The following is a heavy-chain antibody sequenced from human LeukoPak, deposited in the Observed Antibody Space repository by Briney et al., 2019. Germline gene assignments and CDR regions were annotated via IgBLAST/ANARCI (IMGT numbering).Heavy chain of an antibody. CDR1: GGSFSGYY. V-gene: IGHV4-34*01. CDR2: INHSGST. D-gene: IGHD6-13*01. Sequence: SETLSPTRAVYGGSFSGYYWSWIRQPPGKGLEWIGEINHSGSTNYNPSLKSRVTISVDTSKNQFSLKLSSVTAADTAVYYCASGPGAAAHRYFDYWGQGTLVTVSS. J-gene: IGHJ4*02. CDR3: ASGPGAAAHRYFDY.